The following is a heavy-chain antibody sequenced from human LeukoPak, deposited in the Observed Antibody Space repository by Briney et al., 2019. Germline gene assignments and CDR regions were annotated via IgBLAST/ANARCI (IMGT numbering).Heavy chain of an antibody. CDR1: GGSISSYY. D-gene: IGHD2-2*01. J-gene: IGHJ6*03. Sequence: SETLSLTCTVSGGSISSYYWSWIRQPPGKGLEWIGYIYYSGSTNYNPSLKSRVTISVDTSKKQFSLKLSSVTAADTAVYYCASNRALGYCSSTSCPHYYYYYMDVWGKGTTVTVSS. CDR2: IYYSGST. CDR3: ASNRALGYCSSTSCPHYYYYYMDV. V-gene: IGHV4-59*01.